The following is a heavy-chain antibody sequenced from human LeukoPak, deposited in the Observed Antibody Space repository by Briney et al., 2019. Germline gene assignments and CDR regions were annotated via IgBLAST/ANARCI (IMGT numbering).Heavy chain of an antibody. Sequence: PGASLKLSCTASGYTFSTYTMNWVRQAPGKGLEWVSTISSSSSYIYYADSVKGRFTVSRDNAKNSVYLQMNSLRSEDTAVYYCARDYGDYYFDYWGQGTLVTVSS. J-gene: IGHJ4*02. CDR3: ARDYGDYYFDY. CDR1: GYTFSTYT. D-gene: IGHD4-17*01. CDR2: ISSSSSYI. V-gene: IGHV3-21*01.